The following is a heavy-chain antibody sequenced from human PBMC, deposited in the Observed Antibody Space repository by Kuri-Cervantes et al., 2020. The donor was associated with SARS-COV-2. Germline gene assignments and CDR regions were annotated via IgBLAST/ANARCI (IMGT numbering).Heavy chain of an antibody. D-gene: IGHD7-27*01. CDR3: ARTVTGVWYFDL. CDR1: GFTFSSYS. V-gene: IGHV3-21*05. J-gene: IGHJ2*01. CDR2: ISSSSSYI. Sequence: GESLKISCAASGFTFSSYSMNWVRQAPGKGLEWVSYISSSSSYIYYADSVKGRFTISRDNAENSLYLQMNSLRAEDMALYYCARTVTGVWYFDLWGRGTLVTVSS.